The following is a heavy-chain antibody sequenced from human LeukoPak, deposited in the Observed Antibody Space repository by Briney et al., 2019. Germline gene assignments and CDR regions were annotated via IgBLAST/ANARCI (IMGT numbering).Heavy chain of an antibody. CDR1: GYTFTCYY. CDR3: ATSGYPYNAFDI. J-gene: IGHJ3*02. CDR2: IKADSGGT. Sequence: ASVKVSCKASGYTFTCYYMHWVRQAPGQGLEWMGWIKADSGGTNYAEKFQGRVTMTRDTSISTVYMDLSRLRSDDTAVYHCATSGYPYNAFDIWGQGTMVTVSS. D-gene: IGHD3-22*01. V-gene: IGHV1-2*02.